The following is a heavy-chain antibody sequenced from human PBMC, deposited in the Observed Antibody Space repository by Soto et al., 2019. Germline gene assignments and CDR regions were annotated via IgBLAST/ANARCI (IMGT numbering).Heavy chain of an antibody. J-gene: IGHJ4*02. V-gene: IGHV3-23*01. CDR3: AKDESAGYYYFDY. CDR1: GFTFSNYA. Sequence: PGWSLRLSCAASGFTFSNYAMSWVRQAPGKGLEWVSVISNNGGSTYYADSVKGRFTISRDNSKNTLYLQMNSLRAEDTAVYDCAKDESAGYYYFDYWRQGTLVTV. D-gene: IGHD3-9*01. CDR2: ISNNGGST.